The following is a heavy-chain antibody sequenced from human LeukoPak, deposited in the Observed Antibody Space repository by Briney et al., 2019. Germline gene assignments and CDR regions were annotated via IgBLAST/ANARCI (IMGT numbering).Heavy chain of an antibody. J-gene: IGHJ4*02. CDR1: GFTFSSYA. V-gene: IGHV3-23*01. Sequence: GGSLRLSCAASGFTFSSYAMSWVRQAPGKGLEWVSTTTGPGSSIYYADSVKGRFTISRDNSKNTLCLQLNSLRADDAAVYYCAKDFSRDDTSGYDYWGQGTLVTVSS. CDR2: TTGPGSSI. CDR3: AKDFSRDDTSGYDY. D-gene: IGHD3-22*01.